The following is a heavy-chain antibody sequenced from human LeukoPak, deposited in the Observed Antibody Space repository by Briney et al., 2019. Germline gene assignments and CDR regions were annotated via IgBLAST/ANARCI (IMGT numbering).Heavy chain of an antibody. CDR1: GFTFSSYE. J-gene: IGHJ6*03. D-gene: IGHD1-26*01. CDR3: AGSGSYRDYYYYYTDV. V-gene: IGHV3-48*01. Sequence: GGSLRLSCAASGFTFSSYEMNWVRQAPGKGLEWVSYISSSSSTIYYADSAKGRFTISRDNAKNSLYLQMNSLRAEDTAVYYCAGSGSYRDYYYYYTDVWGKGTTVTASS. CDR2: ISSSSSTI.